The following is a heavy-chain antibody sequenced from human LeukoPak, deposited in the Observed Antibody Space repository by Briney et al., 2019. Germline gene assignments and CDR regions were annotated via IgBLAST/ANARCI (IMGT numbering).Heavy chain of an antibody. CDR3: AKGGYYGPRYFDL. CDR1: GFTFSSYA. CDR2: IIGAGGTT. V-gene: IGHV3-23*01. J-gene: IGHJ2*01. D-gene: IGHD3-10*01. Sequence: GRSLRLSCAASGFTFSSYAVTWVRHPPGRWQEWGSSIIGAGGTTFYPASVKGRFTISRDNSKNTLNLQMNSLRADDTAVYYCAKGGYYGPRYFDLWGRGTLVTVSS.